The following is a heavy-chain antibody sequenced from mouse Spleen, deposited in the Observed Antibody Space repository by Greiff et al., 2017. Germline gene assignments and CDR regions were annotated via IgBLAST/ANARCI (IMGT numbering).Heavy chain of an antibody. CDR1: GYTFTSYW. D-gene: IGHD2-10*02. CDR2: IDPSDSYT. Sequence: QVQLQQPGAELVKPGASVKLSCKASGYTFTSYWMQWVKQRPGQGLEWIGEIDPSDSYTNYNQKFKGKATLTVDTSSSTAYMQLSSLTSEDSAVYYCARQYGNYGYAMDYWGQGTSVTVSS. V-gene: IGHV1-50*01. J-gene: IGHJ4*01. CDR3: ARQYGNYGYAMDY.